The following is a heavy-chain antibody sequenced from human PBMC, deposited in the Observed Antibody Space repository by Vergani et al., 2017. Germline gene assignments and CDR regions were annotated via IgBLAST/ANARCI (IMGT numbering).Heavy chain of an antibody. CDR3: ARDRGYSSGWADAFDI. CDR2: IRYDGSNK. CDR1: GFTFSSYG. D-gene: IGHD6-19*01. V-gene: IGHV3-30*02. J-gene: IGHJ3*02. Sequence: QVQLVESGGGVVQPGGSLRLSCAASGFTFSSYGMHWVRQAPGKGLEWVAFIRYDGSNKYYADSVKGRFTISRDNSKNTLYLQMNSLRAEDTAVYYCARDRGYSSGWADAFDIWGQGTMVTVSS.